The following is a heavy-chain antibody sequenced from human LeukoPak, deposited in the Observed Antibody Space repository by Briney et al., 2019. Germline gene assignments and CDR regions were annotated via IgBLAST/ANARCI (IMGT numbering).Heavy chain of an antibody. D-gene: IGHD3-10*01. CDR1: GYTFTSYD. CDR3: ARDLAGYFDY. V-gene: IGHV1-8*01. J-gene: IGHJ4*02. Sequence: ASVKVSCKASGYTFTSYDINWVRQATGQGLEWMGWMNPNSGNTGYAQKLQGRVTMTTDTSTSTAYMELRSLRSDDTAVYYCARDLAGYFDYWGQGTLVTVSS. CDR2: MNPNSGNT.